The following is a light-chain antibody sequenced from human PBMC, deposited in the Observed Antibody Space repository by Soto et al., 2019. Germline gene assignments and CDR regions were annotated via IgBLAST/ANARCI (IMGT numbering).Light chain of an antibody. CDR3: QQYHNWPPLT. Sequence: EIVMTQSPATLSVSPGERATLSCRASESVSSNLAWYQQKGGQAPRLLIYGASTRATGVPDRFSGSGSGTEFTLTISSLQSEDFAVYYCQQYHNWPPLTFGGGTKVEI. J-gene: IGKJ4*01. V-gene: IGKV3-15*01. CDR2: GAS. CDR1: ESVSSN.